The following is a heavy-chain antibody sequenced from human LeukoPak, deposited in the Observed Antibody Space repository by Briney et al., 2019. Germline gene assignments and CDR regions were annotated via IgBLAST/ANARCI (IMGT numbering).Heavy chain of an antibody. CDR1: GFTFSSYG. D-gene: IGHD2-21*02. V-gene: IGHV3-33*06. J-gene: IGHJ3*02. CDR3: AKDLAYCGGDCYYDAFDI. Sequence: GSLRLSCAASGFTFSSYGIHWVRQAPGKGLEGVAVIWYDGSNKYYADSVKGRFTISRDNSKNTLYLQMNSLRAEDTAVYYCAKDLAYCGGDCYYDAFDIWGQGTMVTVSS. CDR2: IWYDGSNK.